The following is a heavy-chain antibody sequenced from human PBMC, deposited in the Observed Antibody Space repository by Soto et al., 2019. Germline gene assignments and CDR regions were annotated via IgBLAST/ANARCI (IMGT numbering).Heavy chain of an antibody. CDR2: IDWDDDK. V-gene: IGHV2-70*01. CDR3: ARRMNGWNLNYYGLDV. J-gene: IGHJ6*02. CDR1: GFSLSTSGMC. Sequence: GSGPTLVNPTQTLTLTCTFSGFSLSTSGMCVSWIRQPPGKALEWLALIDWDDDKYYSTSLKTRLTISKDTSKNQVVLTMTNMDPVDTATYYCARRMNGWNLNYYGLDVWGQGTTVTVSS. D-gene: IGHD1-7*01.